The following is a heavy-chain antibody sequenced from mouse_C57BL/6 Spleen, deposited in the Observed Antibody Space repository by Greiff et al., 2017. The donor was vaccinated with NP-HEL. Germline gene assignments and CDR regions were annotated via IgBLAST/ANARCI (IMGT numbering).Heavy chain of an antibody. Sequence: EVQLQQSGPVLVKPGASVKMSCKASGYTFTDYYMNWVKQSHGKSLEWIGVINPYNGGTSYNQKFKGKATLTVDKSSSTAYMELNSLASEDSAVYYCVESYDYDMAWVAYWGQGTLVTVSA. CDR3: VESYDYDMAWVAY. CDR1: GYTFTDYY. D-gene: IGHD2-4*01. V-gene: IGHV1-19*01. CDR2: INPYNGGT. J-gene: IGHJ3*01.